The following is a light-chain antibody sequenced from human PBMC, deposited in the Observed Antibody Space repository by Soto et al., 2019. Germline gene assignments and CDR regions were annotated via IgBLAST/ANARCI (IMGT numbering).Light chain of an antibody. CDR2: KAS. CDR1: QTISSW. V-gene: IGKV1-5*03. J-gene: IGKJ1*01. CDR3: QHYNSYSEA. Sequence: DIHMTRSPSTLSGSVVDRVTITCLASQTISSWLDWYQKKTGKAPKLLIYKASTLKSGVPSRLSGSGYGTEFTITISSMKNDDFETYYCQHYNSYSEAFGQGTKVDIK.